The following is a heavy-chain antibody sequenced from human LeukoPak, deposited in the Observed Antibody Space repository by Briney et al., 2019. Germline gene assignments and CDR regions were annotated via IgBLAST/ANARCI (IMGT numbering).Heavy chain of an antibody. CDR2: IYYSGST. CDR1: AGSISSYY. J-gene: IGHJ4*02. V-gene: IGHV4-59*01. D-gene: IGHD3/OR15-3a*01. Sequence: SETLSLTCTGSAGSISSYYWSWLRQPPGKGLEWIGYIYYSGSTNYNPSLKSRVTISVDTSKNQFSLKLSSVTAADTAVYYCARSHSIWTSFDYWGQGTLVTVSS. CDR3: ARSHSIWTSFDY.